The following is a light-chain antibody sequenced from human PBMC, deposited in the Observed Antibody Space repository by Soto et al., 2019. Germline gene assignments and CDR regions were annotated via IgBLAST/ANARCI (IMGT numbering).Light chain of an antibody. Sequence: PGESATLSCRASQSVSSYVAWYQQKPGQAPRLLIYDAINRATGIPARFSGSGSGTDFTLTISSLEPEDFAVYYCQQYNNWWTFGQGTKVDIK. J-gene: IGKJ1*01. CDR2: DAI. CDR3: QQYNNWWT. V-gene: IGKV3-11*01. CDR1: QSVSSY.